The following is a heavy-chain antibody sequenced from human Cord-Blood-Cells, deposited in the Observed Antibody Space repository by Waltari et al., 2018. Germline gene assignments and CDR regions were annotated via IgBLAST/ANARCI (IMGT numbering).Heavy chain of an antibody. CDR2: IYYSGST. CDR3: ARGTPLTGDDY. V-gene: IGHV4-31*03. D-gene: IGHD7-27*01. J-gene: IGHJ4*02. Sequence: QVLLQESGPGLVTPSQTLSLTCPVSACSIMSGGYYWSWIRQHPGKGLEWIGYIYYSGSTYYHPSLKSRVTISVDTSKNQFSLKLSSVTAADTAVYYCARGTPLTGDDYWGQGTLVTVSS. CDR1: ACSIMSGGYY.